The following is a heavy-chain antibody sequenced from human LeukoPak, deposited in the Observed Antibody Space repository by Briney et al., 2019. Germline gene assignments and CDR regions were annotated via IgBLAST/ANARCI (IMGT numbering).Heavy chain of an antibody. Sequence: GGSLRLSCTASGFTFSSYAMSWVRQAPGQGLEWVSAISGSGGSTYYADSVKGRFTISRDNSKNTLYLQMNSLRAEDTAVYYCAKEGGATILQFDYWGQGTLVTVSS. J-gene: IGHJ4*02. CDR3: AKEGGATILQFDY. CDR2: ISGSGGST. D-gene: IGHD1-26*01. CDR1: GFTFSSYA. V-gene: IGHV3-23*01.